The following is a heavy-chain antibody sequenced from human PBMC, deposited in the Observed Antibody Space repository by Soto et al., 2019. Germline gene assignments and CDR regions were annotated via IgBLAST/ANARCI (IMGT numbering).Heavy chain of an antibody. V-gene: IGHV4-34*01. J-gene: IGHJ6*02. D-gene: IGHD3-10*01. Sequence: KPSETLSLTCAVYGGSFSGYYWSWIRQPPGKGLEWIGEINHSGSTNYNPSLKSRVTISVDTSKNQLSLKLSSVSGGGRVVYDCARVVTGNYYGMDVWGQGTTVTVS. CDR3: ARVVTGNYYGMDV. CDR2: INHSGST. CDR1: GGSFSGYY.